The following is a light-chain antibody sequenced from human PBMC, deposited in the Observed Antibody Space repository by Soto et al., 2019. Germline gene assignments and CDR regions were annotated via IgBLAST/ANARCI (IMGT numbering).Light chain of an antibody. V-gene: IGKV3-15*01. Sequence: EIVLTQSPAILSASPGERATLSCRASQTVSDNLAWYQQKPGQSPRLLIYGASTRATDIPVRFSGSGSGTEFTLTISSLQSEDFAVYYCQQYNILPPLYTCGQGTK. J-gene: IGKJ2*01. CDR2: GAS. CDR3: QQYNILPPLYT. CDR1: QTVSDN.